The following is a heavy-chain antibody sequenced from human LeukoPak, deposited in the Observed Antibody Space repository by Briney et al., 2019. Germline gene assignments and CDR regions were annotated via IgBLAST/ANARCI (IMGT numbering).Heavy chain of an antibody. CDR1: GYTFTGYY. D-gene: IGHD2-2*01. Sequence: GAPVKVSCKASGYTFTGYYMHWVRQAPGQGLEWMGWINPNSGGTNYAQKFQGRVTMTRDTSISTAYMELSRLRSDDTAVYYCARGAGSGQCSSTSCSSVYWGQGTLVTVSS. V-gene: IGHV1-2*02. J-gene: IGHJ4*02. CDR3: ARGAGSGQCSSTSCSSVY. CDR2: INPNSGGT.